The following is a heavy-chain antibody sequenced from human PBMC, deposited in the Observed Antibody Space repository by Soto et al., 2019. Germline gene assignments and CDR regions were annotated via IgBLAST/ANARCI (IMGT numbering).Heavy chain of an antibody. CDR3: ARGGGSLNF. CDR1: GFSFSISA. CDR2: INSGSTSV. V-gene: IGHV3-21*02. D-gene: IGHD2-15*01. J-gene: IGHJ4*02. Sequence: DVQLVESGGGLVKPGGSLRLYCEVSGFSFSISAMNWVRQAPGKGLEWDSSINSGSTSVRYADSVKGRFTISRDNANNSLSPHKNSVRVEDTAVYYCARGGGSLNFWGQGTVVTVSS.